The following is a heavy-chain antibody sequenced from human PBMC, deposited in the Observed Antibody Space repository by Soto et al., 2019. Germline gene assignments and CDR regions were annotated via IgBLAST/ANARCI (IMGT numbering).Heavy chain of an antibody. V-gene: IGHV3-7*02. D-gene: IGHD4-4*01. J-gene: IGHJ4*02. Sequence: EVQLVESGRGLVQPGGALRLSCTTSGHTFSTYWMAWVRQAPGKGLEWVGNTKPDETETYYADSVEGRFTISRDNAKSSLYLQMDSLRVEDTAVYYCATIGDVTFHYWGQGTPVTVSS. CDR2: TKPDETET. CDR3: ATIGDVTFHY. CDR1: GHTFSTYW.